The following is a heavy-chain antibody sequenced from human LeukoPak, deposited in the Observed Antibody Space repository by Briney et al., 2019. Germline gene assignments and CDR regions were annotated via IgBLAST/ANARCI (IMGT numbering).Heavy chain of an antibody. CDR2: ISGGSTYI. D-gene: IGHD1-1*01. Sequence: AGGSLRLSCVASGFTFSDYTMNWVRQAPGKGLEWLSSISGGSTYIYYADSMKGRFTISRDNAKKSLYLQMNSLRAEDTAVYYCARGFQRTSGNSNWFDPWGQGTLVTVSS. V-gene: IGHV3-21*01. J-gene: IGHJ5*02. CDR3: ARGFQRTSGNSNWFDP. CDR1: GFTFSDYT.